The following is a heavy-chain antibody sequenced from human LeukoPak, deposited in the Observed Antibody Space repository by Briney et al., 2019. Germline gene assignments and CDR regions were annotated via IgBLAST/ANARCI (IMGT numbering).Heavy chain of an antibody. CDR2: IYWNDDK. D-gene: IGHD2-21*01. Sequence: SGPTLGKPAQALTLTCTFSGFSRRTSGVGAGWSRQPPGRAVEWLALIYWNDDKRYSPSLKSRLTITKDTSKNQVVLTMTNMDPVDTATYYCAHRRGGGENYWGQGTLVTVSS. CDR1: GFSRRTSGVG. V-gene: IGHV2-5*01. J-gene: IGHJ4*02. CDR3: AHRRGGGENY.